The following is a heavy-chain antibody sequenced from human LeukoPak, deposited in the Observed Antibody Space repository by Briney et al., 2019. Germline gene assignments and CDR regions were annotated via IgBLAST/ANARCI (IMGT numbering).Heavy chain of an antibody. CDR3: ARERIDSSGYNN. Sequence: GSLRLSCAASEFTFSSYWMSWVRQAPGKGLEWVANINQDESEKYYVDSLKGRFTISRNNAKNSLYLQMSSLRAEDTAVNYCARERIDSSGYNNWGQGTLVTVSS. CDR1: EFTFSSYW. CDR2: INQDESEK. J-gene: IGHJ4*02. V-gene: IGHV3-7*01. D-gene: IGHD3-22*01.